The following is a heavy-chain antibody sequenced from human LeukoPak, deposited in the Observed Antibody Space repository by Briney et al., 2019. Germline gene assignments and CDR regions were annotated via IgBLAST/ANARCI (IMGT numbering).Heavy chain of an antibody. J-gene: IGHJ4*02. CDR3: AKSDPYGDSLIEI. CDR1: GFTFSSYA. D-gene: IGHD4-17*01. V-gene: IGHV3-48*03. Sequence: GGSLRLSCAASGFTFSSYAMNWVRQAPGKGLEWLSHISSTSGTIYYADSVKGRLTVSRDNAKNSLYLQMNSLRAEDTAVYYCAKSDPYGDSLIEIWGQGALVTVSS. CDR2: ISSTSGTI.